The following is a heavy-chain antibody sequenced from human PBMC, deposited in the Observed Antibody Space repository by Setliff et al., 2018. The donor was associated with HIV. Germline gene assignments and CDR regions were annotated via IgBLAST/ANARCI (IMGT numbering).Heavy chain of an antibody. J-gene: IGHJ3*02. Sequence: SETLSLTCTVSGGSMSTHYWSWIRQTPGKGLEWIGHIYTTGSTHYNPSLRSRVTISVDTSKKQFSLKLSSVTAADTAVYYCARLITRGAARPLGGDAFDIWGQGTMVTVS. CDR3: ARLITRGAARPLGGDAFDI. CDR1: GGSMSTHY. CDR2: IYTTGST. D-gene: IGHD6-6*01. V-gene: IGHV4-4*08.